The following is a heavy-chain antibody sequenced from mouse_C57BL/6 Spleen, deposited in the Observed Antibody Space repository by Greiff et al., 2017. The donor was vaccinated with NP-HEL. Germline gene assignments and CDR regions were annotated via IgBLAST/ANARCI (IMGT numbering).Heavy chain of an antibody. Sequence: QVQLQQSGPELVKPGASVKISCKASGYAFSSSWMTWVKQRPGKGLEWIGRIYPVDGDTNYNGTFTGKATLTADKSSSTAYMQLSSLTSEDSAVYFCAPIYYYGSSYWYFDVWGTGTTVTVSS. CDR1: GYAFSSSW. CDR2: IYPVDGDT. J-gene: IGHJ1*03. D-gene: IGHD1-1*01. CDR3: APIYYYGSSYWYFDV. V-gene: IGHV1-82*01.